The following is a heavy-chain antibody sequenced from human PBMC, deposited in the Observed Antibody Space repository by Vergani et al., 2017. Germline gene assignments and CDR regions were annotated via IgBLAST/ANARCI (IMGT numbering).Heavy chain of an antibody. D-gene: IGHD3-16*01. CDR3: AKKLGGVIPSTMSIPHDAFDV. CDR2: FDPEDGET. J-gene: IGHJ3*01. CDR1: GYTLTELS. Sequence: QVQLVQSGAEVKKPGASVKVSCKVSGYTLTELSMHWVRQAPGKGLEWMGGFDPEDGETIYAQKFQGRVTMTEDTSTDTAYMELSSLRAEDTAMYYCAKKLGGVIPSTMSIPHDAFDVWGQGTMVTVSS. V-gene: IGHV1-24*01.